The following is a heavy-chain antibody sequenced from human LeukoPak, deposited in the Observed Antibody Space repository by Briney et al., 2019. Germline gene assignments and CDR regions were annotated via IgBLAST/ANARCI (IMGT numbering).Heavy chain of an antibody. V-gene: IGHV3-23*01. CDR1: GFTFSSYA. D-gene: IGHD4-17*01. Sequence: GGSLRLSCAASGFTFSSYAMSWVRPAPGKGLEWVSAISGSGGSTYYADSVKGRFTISRDNSKNTLYLQMNSLRAEDTAVYYCAKVRNDYGDPHDAFDIWGQGTMVTVSS. J-gene: IGHJ3*02. CDR3: AKVRNDYGDPHDAFDI. CDR2: ISGSGGST.